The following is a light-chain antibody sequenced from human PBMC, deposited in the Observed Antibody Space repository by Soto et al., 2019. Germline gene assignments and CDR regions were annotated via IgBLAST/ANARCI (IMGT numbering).Light chain of an antibody. Sequence: QAVLTQSPSASASLGASVKLTCTLTTGHSSYAIAWHQQQPEKGPRYLMKINSDGSHIKSDGIPDRFSGSSSGAERYLTISSLQSEDEADYYCQTWASGIRVFGGGTKLTVL. CDR3: QTWASGIRV. J-gene: IGLJ3*02. V-gene: IGLV4-69*01. CDR2: INSDGSH. CDR1: TGHSSYA.